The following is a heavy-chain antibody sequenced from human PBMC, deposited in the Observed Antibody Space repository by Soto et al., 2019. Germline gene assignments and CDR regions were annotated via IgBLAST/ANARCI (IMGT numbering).Heavy chain of an antibody. V-gene: IGHV3-23*01. D-gene: IGHD1-1*01. CDR2: FSGSSGNT. CDR3: ARWNGYGDS. J-gene: IGHJ4*02. Sequence: GGSLRLSCAASGFSISTYGVTWVRQAPGKGLEWVSGFSGSSGNTYYADSVKGRFTISRDNSKNTVYLQMNSLRAEDTAVYYCARWNGYGDSWGQGTLVTVSS. CDR1: GFSISTYG.